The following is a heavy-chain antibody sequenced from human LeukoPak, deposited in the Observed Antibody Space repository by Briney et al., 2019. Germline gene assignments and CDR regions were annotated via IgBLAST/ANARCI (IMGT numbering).Heavy chain of an antibody. Sequence: GGSLRLSCAASGFTFSSYWMHWVRHAPGKGLVWVSRINSDGSRTSYADSVKGRFTISRDNAKNTLYLQMNSLRAEDTAVYYCARGPMVRTNLFDYWGQGTLVTVSS. CDR2: INSDGSRT. CDR1: GFTFSSYW. CDR3: ARGPMVRTNLFDY. J-gene: IGHJ4*02. V-gene: IGHV3-74*01. D-gene: IGHD3-10*01.